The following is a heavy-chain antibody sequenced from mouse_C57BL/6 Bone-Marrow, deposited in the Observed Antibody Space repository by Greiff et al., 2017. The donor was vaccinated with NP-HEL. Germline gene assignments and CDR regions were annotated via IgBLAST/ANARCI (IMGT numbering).Heavy chain of an antibody. D-gene: IGHD2-3*01. J-gene: IGHJ4*01. Sequence: EVQGVESGGGLVKPGGSLKLSCAASGFTFSSYAMSWVRQTPEKRLEWVATISDGGSYTYYPDNVKGRFTISRDNAKNNLYLQMSHLKSEDTAMYYCAKGYDGYPYAMDYWGQGTSVTVSS. V-gene: IGHV5-4*01. CDR1: GFTFSSYA. CDR3: AKGYDGYPYAMDY. CDR2: ISDGGSYT.